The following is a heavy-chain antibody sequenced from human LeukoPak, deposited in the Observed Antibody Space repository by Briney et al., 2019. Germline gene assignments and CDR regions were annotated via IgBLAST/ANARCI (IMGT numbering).Heavy chain of an antibody. CDR1: GFTFSSYS. Sequence: GGSLRLSCAASGFTFSSYSMNWVRQAPGKGLEWVSSISSSSSYIYYADSVKGRFTISRDDAKNSLYLQMNSLRAEDTAVYYCARAAGQLDDYWGQGTLVTVSS. D-gene: IGHD6-13*01. V-gene: IGHV3-21*01. CDR2: ISSSSSYI. CDR3: ARAAGQLDDY. J-gene: IGHJ4*02.